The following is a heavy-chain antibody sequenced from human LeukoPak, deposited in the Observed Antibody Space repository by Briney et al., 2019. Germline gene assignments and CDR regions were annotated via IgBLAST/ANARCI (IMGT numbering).Heavy chain of an antibody. CDR2: IRYDGSNK. J-gene: IGHJ3*02. CDR3: ARPVMTTVTTELYAFDI. CDR1: GFTFSSYG. D-gene: IGHD4-17*01. Sequence: GGSLRLSCAASGFTFSSYGMHWVRQAPGKGLEWVAFIRYDGSNKYYADSVKGRFTISRDNSKNTLYLQMNSLRAEDTAVYYCARPVMTTVTTELYAFDIWGQGTMVTVSS. V-gene: IGHV3-30*02.